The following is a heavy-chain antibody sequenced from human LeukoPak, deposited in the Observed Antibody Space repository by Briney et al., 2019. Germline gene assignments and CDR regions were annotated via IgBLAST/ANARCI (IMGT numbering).Heavy chain of an antibody. D-gene: IGHD3-22*01. V-gene: IGHV4-31*03. CDR3: ARVTSGYIGPLDY. Sequence: SETLSLTCTVSGGSISGSISSYYWNWIRQHPGKGLEWIGSIYYSGSTYYNPSLKSRVTISIDTSKNQFSLKLSSVTAADTAVYYCARVTSGYIGPLDYWGQGTLVTVSS. J-gene: IGHJ4*02. CDR2: IYYSGST. CDR1: GGSISGSISSYY.